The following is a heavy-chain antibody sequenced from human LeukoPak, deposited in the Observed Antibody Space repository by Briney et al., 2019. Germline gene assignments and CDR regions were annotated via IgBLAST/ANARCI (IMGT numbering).Heavy chain of an antibody. CDR1: GLTFSSYA. D-gene: IGHD6-19*01. V-gene: IGHV3-23*01. CDR3: AKEIGSSGWWYDAFDI. Sequence: PGGSLRLSCAASGLTFSSYAMSWVRQAPGKGLEWVSAISGSGGSTYYADSVKGRFTISRDNSKNTLYLQMNSLRAEDTAVYYCAKEIGSSGWWYDAFDIWGQGTMVTVSS. CDR2: ISGSGGST. J-gene: IGHJ3*02.